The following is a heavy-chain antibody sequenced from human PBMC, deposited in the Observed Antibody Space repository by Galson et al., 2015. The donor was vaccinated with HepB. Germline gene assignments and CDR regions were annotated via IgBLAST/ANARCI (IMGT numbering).Heavy chain of an antibody. CDR1: GGSFSGYY. Sequence: SETLSLTCAVYGGSFSGYYWSWIRQPPGKGLEWIGEINHSGSTNYNPSLKSRVTISVDTSKNQFSLKLSSVTAADTAVYYWARGNGERDCSSTSCPYYYYGMDVWGQGTTVTVSS. J-gene: IGHJ6*02. CDR3: ARGNGERDCSSTSCPYYYYGMDV. CDR2: INHSGST. D-gene: IGHD2-2*01. V-gene: IGHV4-34*01.